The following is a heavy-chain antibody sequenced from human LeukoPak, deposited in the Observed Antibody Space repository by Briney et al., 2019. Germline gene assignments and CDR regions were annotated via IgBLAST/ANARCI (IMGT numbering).Heavy chain of an antibody. CDR3: ARVGCSSTSCYLGYTVFDY. D-gene: IGHD2-2*01. CDR1: GYTFTGYY. J-gene: IGHJ4*02. CDR2: INPNSGGT. Sequence: ASVNASCKASGYTFTGYYMHWVRQAPGQGLEWMGRINPNSGGTNYAQKFQGRVTMTRDTSISTAYMELSRLRSDDTAVYYCARVGCSSTSCYLGYTVFDYWGQGTLVTVSS. V-gene: IGHV1-2*06.